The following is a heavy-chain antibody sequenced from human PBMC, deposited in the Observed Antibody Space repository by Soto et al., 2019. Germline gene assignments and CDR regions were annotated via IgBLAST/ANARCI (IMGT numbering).Heavy chain of an antibody. CDR3: APSPREDVFQF. J-gene: IGHJ4*02. CDR1: GGSISSGGYS. CDR2: VHHSGST. V-gene: IGHV4-30-2*01. Sequence: SETLSLTCAVSGGSISSGGYSWTWIRQPPGKGLEWIGYVHHSGSTNYNPSLKTRVNISVDRPNNQFFLKLTSATAADSAVYYCAPSPREDVFQFWGQGILVTVSS. D-gene: IGHD2-2*01.